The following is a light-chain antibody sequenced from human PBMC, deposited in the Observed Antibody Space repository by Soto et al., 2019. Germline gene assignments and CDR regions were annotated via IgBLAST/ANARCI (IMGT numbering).Light chain of an antibody. CDR1: QRLSSN. J-gene: IGKJ4*01. CDR3: QKYKNWLALT. CDR2: GAS. V-gene: IGKV3-15*01. Sequence: EIVMTQSPATLSVSPGERATLSCRASQRLSSNLAWYQQKPGQAPRLLIYGASTRATGIPARFSGSGSGTEFTLTISRLQSEDSAVYYCQKYKNWLALTFGGGTKVDIK.